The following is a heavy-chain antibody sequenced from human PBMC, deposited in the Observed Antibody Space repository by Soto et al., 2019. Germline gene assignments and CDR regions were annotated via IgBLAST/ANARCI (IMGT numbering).Heavy chain of an antibody. CDR1: GFPFSTSA. V-gene: IGHV3-23*01. Sequence: EVQLLESGGGLVQPGGSLRLSCAASGFPFSTSAMNWVRQAPGKGLEWVSIISASSDAAYYAESVKGRFASSRDNSKNTLYLQMNSLRAEDTAVYYCAQYSGSYPVYNGLSLWGQGTTVTVS. CDR3: AQYSGSYPVYNGLSL. CDR2: ISASSDAA. J-gene: IGHJ6*02. D-gene: IGHD1-26*01.